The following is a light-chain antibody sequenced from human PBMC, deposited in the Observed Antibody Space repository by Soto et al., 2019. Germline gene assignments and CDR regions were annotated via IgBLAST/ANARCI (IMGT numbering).Light chain of an antibody. CDR1: NSNIGNNY. J-gene: IGLJ2*01. CDR3: QSYDSSLSGVI. CDR2: GNS. V-gene: IGLV1-40*01. Sequence: QAVVTQPPSVSAAPGQKVTISCSGSNSNIGNNYVSWYQQLPGTAPKLLIYGNSNRPSGVPDRFSGSKSGTSASLAITGLQAEDEADYYCQSYDSSLSGVIFGGGTKVTVL.